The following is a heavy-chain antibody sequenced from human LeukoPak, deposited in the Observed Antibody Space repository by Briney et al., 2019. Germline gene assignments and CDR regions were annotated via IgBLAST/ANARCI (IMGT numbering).Heavy chain of an antibody. J-gene: IGHJ3*02. CDR2: ISGGGDTT. CDR1: GITFSNFA. D-gene: IGHD4-11*01. Sequence: GESLRLSCAASGITFSNFAMSWVRQAPGRGLEWVSGISGGGDTTFYADSVKGRFTISRDNSKNTLYLQMNSLRAEDTAVYYCAKRQYDAFDIWGQGTMVTVSS. CDR3: AKRQYDAFDI. V-gene: IGHV3-23*01.